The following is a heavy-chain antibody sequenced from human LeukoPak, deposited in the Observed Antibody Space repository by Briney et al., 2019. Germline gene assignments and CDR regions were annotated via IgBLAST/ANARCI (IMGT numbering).Heavy chain of an antibody. D-gene: IGHD2-2*01. J-gene: IGHJ4*02. V-gene: IGHV1-69*04. CDR2: IIPILGIA. CDR1: GGSFSSYA. CDR3: ARDRNWGYCSSTSCRYYFDY. Sequence: ASVKVSCKASGGSFSSYAISWVRQAPGQGLEWMGRIIPILGIANDAQKFQGRVTITADKSTSTAYMELSSLRPEDTAVYYCARDRNWGYCSSTSCRYYFDYCGQGTLVTVSS.